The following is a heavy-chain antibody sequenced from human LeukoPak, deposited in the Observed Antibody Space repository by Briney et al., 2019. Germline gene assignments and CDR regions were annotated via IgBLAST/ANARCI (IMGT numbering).Heavy chain of an antibody. Sequence: SVKVSCKASGGTFSSYAISWVRQAPGQGLEWMGRIIPIFGIANYAQKFQGRVTITADKSTSTAYMELSRLRSDDTAVYYCARGSGWYTGVGGYWGQGTLVTVSS. CDR2: IIPIFGIA. J-gene: IGHJ4*02. CDR1: GGTFSSYA. V-gene: IGHV1-69*04. CDR3: ARGSGWYTGVGGY. D-gene: IGHD6-19*01.